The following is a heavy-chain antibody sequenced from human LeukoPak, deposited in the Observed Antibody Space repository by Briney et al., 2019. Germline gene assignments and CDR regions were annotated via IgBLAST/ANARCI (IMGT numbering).Heavy chain of an antibody. CDR1: GFTFSDYY. D-gene: IGHD5-12*01. J-gene: IGHJ4*02. CDR3: ARAWGYSGYDSPAFDY. V-gene: IGHV3-11*01. CDR2: ISSGGSTI. Sequence: GGPLRLSCAASGFTFSDYYMSWIRQAPGKGLEWVSYISSGGSTIYYADSVKGRFTISRDNAKNSLYLQMNSLRAEDTAVYYCARAWGYSGYDSPAFDYWGQGTLVTVSS.